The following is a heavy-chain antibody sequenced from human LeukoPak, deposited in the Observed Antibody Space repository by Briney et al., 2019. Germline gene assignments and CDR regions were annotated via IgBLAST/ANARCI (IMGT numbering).Heavy chain of an antibody. CDR3: ARVEDTAMVLDY. CDR1: GFTFSSYG. Sequence: GRSLRLSCAASGFTFSSYGMHWVRQAPGKGLEWVAVIWYDGSNKYYADSVKGRFTISRDNSKNTLYLQMNSLRAEDTAVYYCARVEDTAMVLDYWGQGTLVTVSS. CDR2: IWYDGSNK. V-gene: IGHV3-33*01. D-gene: IGHD5-18*01. J-gene: IGHJ4*02.